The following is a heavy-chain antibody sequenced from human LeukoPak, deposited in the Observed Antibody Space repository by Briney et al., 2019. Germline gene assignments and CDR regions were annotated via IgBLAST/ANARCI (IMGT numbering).Heavy chain of an antibody. CDR2: MNPNSGNT. CDR3: ARQREEVTMVRGVPGLGWYFDY. Sequence: GASVKVSCKASGYTFTSYDINWVRQATGQGLEWMGWMNPNSGNTGYAQKFQGRVTITRNTSISTAYMELSSLRSEDTAVYYCARQREEVTMVRGVPGLGWYFDYWGQGTLVTVSS. D-gene: IGHD3-10*01. J-gene: IGHJ4*02. CDR1: GYTFTSYD. V-gene: IGHV1-8*03.